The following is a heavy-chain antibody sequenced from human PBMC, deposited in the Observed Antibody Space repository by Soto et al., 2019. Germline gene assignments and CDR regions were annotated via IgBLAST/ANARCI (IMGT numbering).Heavy chain of an antibody. CDR3: AAIFGVVTRRYYFDY. CDR2: ISGSSSYI. D-gene: IGHD3-3*01. CDR1: GFTFSSYS. Sequence: PGGYLRLCCAASGFTFSSYSMNWVRQAPGKGLEWVSSISGSSSYIYYADSVKGRFTISRDNSKNTLYLQMNSLRAEDTAVYYCAAIFGVVTRRYYFDYWGQGTLVTVSS. V-gene: IGHV3-21*01. J-gene: IGHJ4*02.